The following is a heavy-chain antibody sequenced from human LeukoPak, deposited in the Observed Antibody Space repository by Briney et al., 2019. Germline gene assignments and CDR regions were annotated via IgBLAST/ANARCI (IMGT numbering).Heavy chain of an antibody. J-gene: IGHJ3*02. CDR2: ISGSGGST. V-gene: IGHV3-23*01. Sequence: GGSLRLSCAASGFTLSNYPMGWVRQAPGKGLEWVSAISGSGGSTYYADSVKGRFTISRDNSKNTLYLQMNSLRAEDTAVYYCAKWDTAHDAFDIWGQGTMVTVSS. CDR1: GFTLSNYP. D-gene: IGHD5-18*01. CDR3: AKWDTAHDAFDI.